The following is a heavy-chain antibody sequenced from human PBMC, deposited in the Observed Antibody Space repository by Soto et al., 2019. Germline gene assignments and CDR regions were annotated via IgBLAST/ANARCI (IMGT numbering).Heavy chain of an antibody. Sequence: GASVKVSCKTSGYTITRYNIHWGRQAPGQRLEWMGWINTCNGNTNYAQKLQGRVTMTTDTSTSTAYMELSSLRSEDTAVYYCASARDIVLVPAAIAAGSPWGQGTLVTVSS. CDR3: ASARDIVLVPAAIAAGSP. D-gene: IGHD2-2*01. CDR1: GYTITRYN. J-gene: IGHJ5*02. CDR2: INTCNGNT. V-gene: IGHV1-3*04.